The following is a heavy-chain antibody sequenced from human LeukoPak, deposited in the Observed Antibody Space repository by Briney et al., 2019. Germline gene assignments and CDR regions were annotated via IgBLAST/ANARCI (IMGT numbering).Heavy chain of an antibody. CDR3: ARDWNDYFDY. CDR2: ISYDGSNK. D-gene: IGHD1-1*01. Sequence: GGSLRLSCAASGFTSSSYAMHWVRQAPGKGLEWVAVISYDGSNKYYADSVKGRFTISRDNSKNTLYLQMNSLRAEDTAVYYCARDWNDYFDYWGQGTLVTVSS. V-gene: IGHV3-30-3*01. J-gene: IGHJ4*02. CDR1: GFTSSSYA.